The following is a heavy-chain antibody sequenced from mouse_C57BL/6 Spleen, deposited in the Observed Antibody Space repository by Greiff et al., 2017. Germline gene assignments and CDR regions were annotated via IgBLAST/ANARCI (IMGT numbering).Heavy chain of an antibody. D-gene: IGHD2-5*01. V-gene: IGHV5-6*01. J-gene: IGHJ1*03. CDR2: ISSGGSYT. CDR1: GFTFSSYG. CDR3: ARQRGNYSNFRYFDV. Sequence: EVHLVESGGDLVKPGGSLKLSCAASGFTFSSYGMSWVRQTPDTRLEWVATISSGGSYTYYPDSVKGRFTISRDNAKNTLYLQMSSLKSEDTAMYYCARQRGNYSNFRYFDVWGTGTTVTVSS.